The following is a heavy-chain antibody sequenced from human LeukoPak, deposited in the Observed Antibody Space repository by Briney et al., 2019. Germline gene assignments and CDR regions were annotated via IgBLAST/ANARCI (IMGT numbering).Heavy chain of an antibody. V-gene: IGHV4-59*01. CDR2: IYYSGGT. J-gene: IGHJ4*02. CDR1: GGSISSYY. CDR3: ARGGGSVSGALFDY. D-gene: IGHD2-15*01. Sequence: SETLSLTCTVSGGSISSYYWSWIRQPPGKGLEWIGYIYYSGGTNYNPSLKSRVTISVDTSKNQFSLKLSSVTAADTAVYYCARGGGSVSGALFDYWAREPWSPSPQ.